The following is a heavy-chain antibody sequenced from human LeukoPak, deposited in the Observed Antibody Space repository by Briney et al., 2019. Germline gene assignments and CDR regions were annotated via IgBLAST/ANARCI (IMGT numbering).Heavy chain of an antibody. Sequence: PGGSLRLSCAASGFTFSSYAMSWVRQAPGKGLEWVSAISGSGGSTYYADSVEGRFTISRDISKNTLYVQMNSLRAEDTAVYYCARVDTAMVYSYWYFDLWGQGTLVTVSS. CDR2: ISGSGGST. CDR3: ARVDTAMVYSYWYFDL. D-gene: IGHD5-18*01. V-gene: IGHV3-23*01. J-gene: IGHJ2*01. CDR1: GFTFSSYA.